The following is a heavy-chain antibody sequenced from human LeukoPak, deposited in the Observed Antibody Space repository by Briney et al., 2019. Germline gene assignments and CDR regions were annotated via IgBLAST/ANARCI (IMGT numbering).Heavy chain of an antibody. Sequence: SQTLSLTCTVSGGSISSGGYYWSWIRQHPGKGLEWIGYIYYSGSTYYNPSLKSRVTISVDTSKNQFSLKLSSVTAADTAVYYCARHPPRRITGTGVRTADSYNWFDPWGQGTLVTVSS. J-gene: IGHJ5*02. CDR2: IYYSGST. CDR3: ARHPPRRITGTGVRTADSYNWFDP. V-gene: IGHV4-31*03. D-gene: IGHD1-7*01. CDR1: GGSISSGGYY.